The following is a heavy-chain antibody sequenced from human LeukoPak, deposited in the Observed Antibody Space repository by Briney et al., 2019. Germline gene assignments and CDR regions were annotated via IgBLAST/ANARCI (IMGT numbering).Heavy chain of an antibody. Sequence: ASMKVSCKASGYSFTNYDINWVRQAPGQGPEWMGWMSPRSGSTGYAQKFQGRVAMTSDTSISTAYMELSRLTSDDTAVYYCARTPPNWGADYWGQGTLVTVSS. D-gene: IGHD7-27*01. CDR1: GYSFTNYD. CDR2: MSPRSGST. CDR3: ARTPPNWGADY. V-gene: IGHV1-8*01. J-gene: IGHJ4*02.